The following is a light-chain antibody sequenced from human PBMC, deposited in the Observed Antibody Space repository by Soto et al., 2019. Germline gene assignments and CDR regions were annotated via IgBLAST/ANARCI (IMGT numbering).Light chain of an antibody. CDR2: GAS. Sequence: EIVMTQSPATLALSPGERATLSCRASESVSTKVAWYQQKSGQAPRLLIYGASTRATGIPDRFSGSGSGTEFTLTISSLQSEDFAVYYCQQCTNWPLTFGGGTKVDIK. CDR3: QQCTNWPLT. V-gene: IGKV3-15*01. CDR1: ESVSTK. J-gene: IGKJ4*01.